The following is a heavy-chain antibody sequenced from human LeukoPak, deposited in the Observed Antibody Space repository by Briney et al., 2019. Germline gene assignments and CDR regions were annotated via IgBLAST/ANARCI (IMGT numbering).Heavy chain of an antibody. Sequence: SVKVSCKASGGTFSSYTISWVRQAPGQGLEWMGRIIPILGIANYAQKFQGRVTITADKSTSTAYMELSGLRSEDTAVYYCARESVNYGDYASLWYFDYWGQGTLVTVSS. CDR1: GGTFSSYT. CDR3: ARESVNYGDYASLWYFDY. D-gene: IGHD4-17*01. J-gene: IGHJ4*02. V-gene: IGHV1-69*04. CDR2: IIPILGIA.